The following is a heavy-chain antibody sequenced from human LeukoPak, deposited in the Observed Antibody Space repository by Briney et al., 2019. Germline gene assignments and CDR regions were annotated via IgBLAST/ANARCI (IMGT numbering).Heavy chain of an antibody. J-gene: IGHJ4*02. CDR1: GGSISSSSYY. CDR3: ARLRRDGYNRVLNFDY. CDR2: IYYSGST. V-gene: IGHV4-39*01. D-gene: IGHD5-24*01. Sequence: SETLSLTCTVSGGSISSSSYYWGWIRQPPGTGLEWIGSIYYSGSTYYNPSLKSRVTISVDTSKNQFSLKLSSVTAADTAVYYCARLRRDGYNRVLNFDYWGQGTLVTVSS.